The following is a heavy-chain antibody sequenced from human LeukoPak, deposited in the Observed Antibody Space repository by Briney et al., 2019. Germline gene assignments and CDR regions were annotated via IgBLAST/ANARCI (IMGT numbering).Heavy chain of an antibody. CDR3: ARARYEELFDY. CDR2: IWDDGSNK. D-gene: IGHD1-26*01. V-gene: IGHV3-33*01. Sequence: GGSLRLSCAASGFTFSSDGMHWVRQAPGKGLEWVAVIWDDGSNKYYAASVKGRFTISRDNSKNTLYLQMNSLRAEDTAVYYCARARYEELFDYWGQGTLVTVSS. CDR1: GFTFSSDG. J-gene: IGHJ4*02.